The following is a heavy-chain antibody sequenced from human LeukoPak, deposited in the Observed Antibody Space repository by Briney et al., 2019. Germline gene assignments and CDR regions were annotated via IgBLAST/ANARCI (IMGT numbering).Heavy chain of an antibody. CDR3: AREDRYTTSRGGH. V-gene: IGHV4-4*07. J-gene: IGHJ4*02. CDR2: IYTNGST. CDR1: SGSVSGYY. Sequence: SETLSLTCTVSSGSVSGYYWSWIRQPAGKGLEWIGRIYTNGSTNYNPSLKSRVTMSEDTSKNHFSLNINSVTAADTAVYYCAREDRYTTSRGGHWGQGTLVTVSS. D-gene: IGHD2-2*02.